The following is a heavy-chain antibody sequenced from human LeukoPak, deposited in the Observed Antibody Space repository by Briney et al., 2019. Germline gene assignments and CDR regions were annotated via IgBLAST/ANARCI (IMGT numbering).Heavy chain of an antibody. CDR3: AKPPHYDILTGYAYYYYGMDV. Sequence: GGSLRLSCAASGFTFSSYAMSWVRQAPGKGLERVSAISGSGGSTYYADSVKGRSTISRDNSKNTLYLQMNSLRAEDTAVYYCAKPPHYDILTGYAYYYYGMDVWGQGTTVTVSS. J-gene: IGHJ6*02. V-gene: IGHV3-23*01. D-gene: IGHD3-9*01. CDR2: ISGSGGST. CDR1: GFTFSSYA.